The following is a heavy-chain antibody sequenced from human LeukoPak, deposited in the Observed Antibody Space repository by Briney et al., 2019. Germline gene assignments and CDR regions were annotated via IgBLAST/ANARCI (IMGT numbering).Heavy chain of an antibody. Sequence: SETLSLTCTVSGSSISSASYYWSWIRQPAGKGLEWIGRIYTSGSTNYNPSLKSRVTISVDTSKNQFSLKLSSVTAADTAVYYCARGGHYYYYYMDVWGKGTTVTVSS. CDR1: GSSISSASYY. D-gene: IGHD6-25*01. CDR3: ARGGHYYYYYMDV. V-gene: IGHV4-61*02. J-gene: IGHJ6*03. CDR2: IYTSGST.